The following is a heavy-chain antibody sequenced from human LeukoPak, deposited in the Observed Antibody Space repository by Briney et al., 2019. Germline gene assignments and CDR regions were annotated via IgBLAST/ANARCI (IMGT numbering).Heavy chain of an antibody. D-gene: IGHD1-14*01. CDR2: ISSSSSYI. V-gene: IGHV3-21*01. Sequence: GGSLRLSCAASGFTFSSYSMNWVRQAPGKELELVSSISSSSSYIYYADSVKGRFTISRDNDKNSLYLQMNSLRAEDTAVYYCARVRNRNYDDYWGQGTLVTVYS. CDR3: ARVRNRNYDDY. J-gene: IGHJ4*02. CDR1: GFTFSSYS.